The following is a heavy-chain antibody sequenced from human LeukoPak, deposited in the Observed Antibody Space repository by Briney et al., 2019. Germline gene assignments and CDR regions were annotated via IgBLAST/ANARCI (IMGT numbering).Heavy chain of an antibody. CDR2: IYYSGST. J-gene: IGHJ4*02. Sequence: SETLSLTCTVSGGSISSYYWSWIRQPPGKGLEWIGYIYYSGSTNYNPSLKSRVTISVDTSKNQFALKLSSVAAADTAVYYCASGGYCSSTSCYSDYWGQGTLVTVSS. CDR3: ASGGYCSSTSCYSDY. CDR1: GGSISSYY. D-gene: IGHD2-2*02. V-gene: IGHV4-59*01.